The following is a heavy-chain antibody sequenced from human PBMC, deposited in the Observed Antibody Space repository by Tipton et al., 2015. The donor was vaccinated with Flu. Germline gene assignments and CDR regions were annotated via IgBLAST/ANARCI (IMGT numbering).Heavy chain of an antibody. V-gene: IGHV4-38-2*02. J-gene: IGHJ4*02. Sequence: TLSLTCAVSGYSIGSGYYWGWIRQAPGKGLEWIASIYHSGTTYYNPSLKSRVTISLDTSKNQFSLKLSSVTAADTAVYYCARDRGYFDSAAGLFDLWGQGNLVTVSS. CDR3: ARDRGYFDSAAGLFDL. CDR2: IYHSGTT. D-gene: IGHD6-25*01. CDR1: GYSIGSGYY.